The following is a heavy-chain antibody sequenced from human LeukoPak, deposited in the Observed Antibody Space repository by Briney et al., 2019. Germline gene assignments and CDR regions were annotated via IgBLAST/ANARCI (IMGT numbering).Heavy chain of an antibody. J-gene: IGHJ6*03. Sequence: RTGGSLRLSCAASGFTFDDYGMSWVRQAPGKGLEWVSGINWNGGSTGYADSVKGRFTISRDNAKNSLYLQMNSLRAEDTALYYCAKGPLEVFPGYMDVWGKGTTVTVSS. V-gene: IGHV3-20*04. CDR1: GFTFDDYG. CDR2: INWNGGST. D-gene: IGHD2-21*01. CDR3: AKGPLEVFPGYMDV.